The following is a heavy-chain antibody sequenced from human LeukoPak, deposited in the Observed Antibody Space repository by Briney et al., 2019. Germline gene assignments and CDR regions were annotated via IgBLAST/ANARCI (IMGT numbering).Heavy chain of an antibody. V-gene: IGHV4-38-2*02. D-gene: IGHD3-22*01. CDR3: ARGLGCYSGDYYYFD. Sequence: SETLSLTCTVSGYSISSTYYWGWIRQPPGNGLEWIGSINDGGSTYYDPSRKSRVTISVDTSNNQFSLKVDSVTAAKAVLYYARGLGCYSGDYYYFDWGQ. J-gene: IGHJ1*01. CDR1: GYSISSTYY. CDR2: INDGGST.